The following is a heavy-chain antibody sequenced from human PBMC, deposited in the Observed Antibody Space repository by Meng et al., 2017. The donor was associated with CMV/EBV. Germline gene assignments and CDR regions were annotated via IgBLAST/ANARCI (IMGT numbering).Heavy chain of an antibody. V-gene: IGHV4-34*01. CDR3: ARGGNWFDP. J-gene: IGHJ5*02. Sequence: QLQPQQWGAGLLKPSETLSLTCVVYGGSFSGYYWSWIRQPPGKGLEWIGEINNSGSTNYNPSLKSRVTISVDTSKNQFSLKLSSVTAADTAVYYCARGGNWFDPWGQGTLVTVSS. CDR1: GGSFSGYY. CDR2: INNSGST.